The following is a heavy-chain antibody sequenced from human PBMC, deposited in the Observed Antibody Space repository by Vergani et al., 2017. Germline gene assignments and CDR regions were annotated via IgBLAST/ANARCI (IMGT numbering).Heavy chain of an antibody. V-gene: IGHV1-8*02. D-gene: IGHD3-10*01. CDR3: ARDSGPSYGWFGELSLPFYYYYGMDV. CDR1: GYTFTSYD. Sequence: QVQLVQSGAEVKKPGASVKVSCKASGYTFTSYDINWVRQATGQGLEWMGWMNPNSGNTGYAQKFQGRVTMTRNTSISTAYMELSSLRSEDTAVYYCARDSGPSYGWFGELSLPFYYYYGMDVWGQGTTVTVSS. CDR2: MNPNSGNT. J-gene: IGHJ6*02.